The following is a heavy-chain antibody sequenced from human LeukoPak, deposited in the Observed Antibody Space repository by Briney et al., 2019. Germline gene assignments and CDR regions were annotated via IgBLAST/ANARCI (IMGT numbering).Heavy chain of an antibody. D-gene: IGHD5-18*01. CDR2: IYYSGST. J-gene: IGHJ4*02. CDR1: GGSISSSSYY. V-gene: IGHV4-39*01. Sequence: TSETLSLTCTVSGGSISSSSYYWGWIRQPPGKGLEWIGSIYYSGSTYYNPSLKSRVTISVDTSKNQFSLKLSSVTAADTAVYYCARIPDTAMVSPYFDYWGQGTLVTVSS. CDR3: ARIPDTAMVSPYFDY.